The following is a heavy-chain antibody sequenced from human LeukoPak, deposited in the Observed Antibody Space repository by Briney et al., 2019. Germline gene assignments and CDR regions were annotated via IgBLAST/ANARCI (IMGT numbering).Heavy chain of an antibody. CDR3: ARRGTYWNALGC. CDR2: IYHSGST. Sequence: KPSETLSLTCTVSGGSISSSSYYWGWIRQPPGKGLEWIGSIYHSGSTYYNPSLKSRVTISVDTSKNQFSLNLTPVTAADTAVYYCARRGTYWNALGCWGQGALVTVSS. D-gene: IGHD1-1*01. CDR1: GGSISSSSYY. J-gene: IGHJ4*02. V-gene: IGHV4-39*01.